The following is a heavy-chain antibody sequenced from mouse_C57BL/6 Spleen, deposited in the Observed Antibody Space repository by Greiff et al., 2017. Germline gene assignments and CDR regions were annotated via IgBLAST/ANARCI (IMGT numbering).Heavy chain of an antibody. D-gene: IGHD1-1*01. CDR1: GFTFSDYG. CDR3: ARNYYGSSYWYCDV. J-gene: IGHJ1*03. V-gene: IGHV5-17*01. Sequence: EVMLVESGGGLVKPGGSLKLSCAASGFTFSDYGMHWVRQAPEKGLEWVAYISSGSSTIYYADTVKGRFTISRDNAKNTLFLQMTSLRSEDTAMYYCARNYYGSSYWYCDVWGTGTTVTVSS. CDR2: ISSGSSTI.